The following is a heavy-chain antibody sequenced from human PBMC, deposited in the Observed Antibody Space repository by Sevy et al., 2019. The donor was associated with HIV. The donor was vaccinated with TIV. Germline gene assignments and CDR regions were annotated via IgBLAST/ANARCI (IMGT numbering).Heavy chain of an antibody. V-gene: IGHV1-18*01. J-gene: IGHJ3*02. CDR3: ARGTIFGVASDAFDI. Sequence: ASVKVSCKASGYTFTSYGISWVRQAPGQGLEWMGWISAYNGNTNYAQKLQDRVTMTTDTSTSTAYMELRSLRSDDTAVYYCARGTIFGVASDAFDIWGQGTMVTVSS. CDR2: ISAYNGNT. CDR1: GYTFTSYG. D-gene: IGHD3-3*01.